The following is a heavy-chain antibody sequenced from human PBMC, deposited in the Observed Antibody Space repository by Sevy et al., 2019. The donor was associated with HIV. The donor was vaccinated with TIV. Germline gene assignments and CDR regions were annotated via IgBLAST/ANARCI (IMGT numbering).Heavy chain of an antibody. Sequence: GGSLRLSCGASGFIFSNAWMSWVRQAPGKGLEWVGRIKSKADGGTPDYAAPVKGTFTISRDDSINTLYLQMNSLRTDDTAVYYCGYSEYGYYYDYWDQGTLVTVSS. V-gene: IGHV3-15*01. CDR3: GYSEYGYYYDY. J-gene: IGHJ4*02. CDR2: IKSKADGGTP. D-gene: IGHD1-26*01. CDR1: GFIFSNAW.